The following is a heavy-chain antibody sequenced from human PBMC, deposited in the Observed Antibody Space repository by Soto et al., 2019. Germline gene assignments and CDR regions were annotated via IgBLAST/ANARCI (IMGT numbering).Heavy chain of an antibody. D-gene: IGHD2-2*01. CDR2: ISGSGDST. J-gene: IGHJ5*02. V-gene: IGHV3-23*01. CDR1: GFTFSSYA. CDR3: AKGVLGYCTSTSCHAYWFDP. Sequence: EVQLLESGGGLVQPGGSLRLSCAASGFTFSSYAMSWVRQAPGKGLEWVSAISGSGDSTYYADSVKGRFTISRDNSKNTTNLQMNSLEAEDTAVYYCAKGVLGYCTSTSCHAYWFDPWGQGTLVTVSS.